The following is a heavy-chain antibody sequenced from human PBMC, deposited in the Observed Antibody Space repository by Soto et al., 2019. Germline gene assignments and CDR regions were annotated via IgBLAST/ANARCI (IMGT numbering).Heavy chain of an antibody. V-gene: IGHV4-61*01. J-gene: IGHJ1*01. Sequence: PSETLSLTCTVSGGSVSSGSYYWSWIRQPPGKGLEWIGYIYYSGSTNYNPSLKSRVTISVDTSKNQFSLKLSSVTAADTAVYYCARYYYDSSGARGFQHWGQGTLVNVSS. CDR1: GGSVSSGSYY. D-gene: IGHD3-22*01. CDR3: ARYYYDSSGARGFQH. CDR2: IYYSGST.